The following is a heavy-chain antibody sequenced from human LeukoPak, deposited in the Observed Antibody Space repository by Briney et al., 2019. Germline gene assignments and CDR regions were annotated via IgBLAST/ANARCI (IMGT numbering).Heavy chain of an antibody. D-gene: IGHD2-15*01. CDR2: ISQDGSQK. Sequence: GGSLRLPCAASGFSFSKYWMNWVRQAPGKGLEWVATISQDGSQKYLADFVKGRFTISRDNARNSLYLQMSSLRGDDTAVYYCARSKVVAAAGKSWFDPWGQGTRVTVTS. CDR1: GFSFSKYW. V-gene: IGHV3-7*01. J-gene: IGHJ5*01. CDR3: ARSKVVAAAGKSWFDP.